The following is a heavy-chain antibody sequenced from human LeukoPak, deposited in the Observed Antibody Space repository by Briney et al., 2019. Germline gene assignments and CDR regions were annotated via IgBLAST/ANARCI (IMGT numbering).Heavy chain of an antibody. J-gene: IGHJ4*02. D-gene: IGHD3-22*01. CDR1: GFSVTNVW. CDR3: DSSFTMIPEHY. V-gene: IGHV3-15*01. Sequence: GGSLRLSCVASGFSVTNVWMTWIRQAPGKGLEWVGYIKSKSDGETTDYGASVKGRFTISRDDSKNTLYLQMNSLETEDTAVFYCDSSFTMIPEHYWGQGTLVTVSS. CDR2: IKSKSDGETT.